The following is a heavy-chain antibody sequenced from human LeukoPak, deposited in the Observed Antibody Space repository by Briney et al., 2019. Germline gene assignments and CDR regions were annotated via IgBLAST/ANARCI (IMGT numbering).Heavy chain of an antibody. J-gene: IGHJ3*02. V-gene: IGHV3-30*03. Sequence: TGGSLRLSCAASGFTFSNAWMSWVRQAPGKGLEWVALISYDGSNKCYADSVKGRFTISKDNSKNTLYLQMNTLRPEDTAVYYCGRGRGSYYSAFDIWGQGTMVTVS. CDR1: GFTFSNAW. CDR3: GRGRGSYYSAFDI. CDR2: ISYDGSNK. D-gene: IGHD1-26*01.